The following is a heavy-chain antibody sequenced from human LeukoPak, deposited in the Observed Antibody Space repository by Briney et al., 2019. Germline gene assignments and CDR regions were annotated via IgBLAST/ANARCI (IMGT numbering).Heavy chain of an antibody. CDR1: GFTFSNYA. J-gene: IGHJ4*02. V-gene: IGHV3-23*01. CDR3: ARRGWLVNFDY. D-gene: IGHD6-19*01. Sequence: GGSLRLSCVASGFTFSNYAMSWVRQAPGKGLEWVSIISGSGDNTHYADSVKGRFTLSRDNSKNTLYLQMNTLRAEDTAIYYCARRGWLVNFDYWGQGTLVTVSS. CDR2: ISGSGDNT.